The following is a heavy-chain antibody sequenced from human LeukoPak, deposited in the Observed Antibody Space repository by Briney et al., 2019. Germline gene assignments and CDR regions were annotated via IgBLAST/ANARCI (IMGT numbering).Heavy chain of an antibody. CDR3: AKDSGNWNGYYYYYMDV. D-gene: IGHD1-1*01. CDR2: ISNSGDTI. CDR1: GFTFSSYS. Sequence: GGSLRLSCAASGFTFSSYSMNWVRQAPGKGLEWVSIISNSGDTIFYADSVKGRFTISRDNSKNTLYLQMNSLRAEDTAVYYCAKDSGNWNGYYYYYMDVWGKGTTVTISS. V-gene: IGHV3-48*01. J-gene: IGHJ6*03.